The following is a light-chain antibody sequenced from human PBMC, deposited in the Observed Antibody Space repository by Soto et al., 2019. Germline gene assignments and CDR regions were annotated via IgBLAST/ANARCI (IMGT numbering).Light chain of an antibody. J-gene: IGKJ5*01. CDR3: HQRNK. CDR1: QFLSSY. CDR2: DTS. V-gene: IGKV3-11*01. Sequence: ELVLTQSPATLSLSPGERATLSCRASQFLSSYLAWYQQKPGQPPRLLIYDTSNRAAGIPARFSGSRSGTDFTFTISSLEPEDFAVYFCHQRNKFGQGTRLEIK.